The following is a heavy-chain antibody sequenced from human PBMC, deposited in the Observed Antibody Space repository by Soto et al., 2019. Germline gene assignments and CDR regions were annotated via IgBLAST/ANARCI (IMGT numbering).Heavy chain of an antibody. CDR2: ISYDGSNK. CDR1: GFTFSSYG. Sequence: GGSLRLSCTASGFTFSSYGMHWVRQAPGKGLEWVAVISYDGSNKYYADSVKGRFTISRDNSKNTLYLQMNSLRAEDTAVYYCXKEIARGYYHYYYGMDVWGQGTTVTVSS. D-gene: IGHD1-26*01. V-gene: IGHV3-30*18. J-gene: IGHJ6*02. CDR3: XKEIARGYYHYYYGMDV.